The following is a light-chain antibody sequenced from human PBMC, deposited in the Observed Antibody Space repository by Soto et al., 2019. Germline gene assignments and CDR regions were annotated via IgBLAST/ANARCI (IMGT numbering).Light chain of an antibody. J-gene: IGKJ5*01. CDR1: QSVSSN. Sequence: EIVLTQSPATLSVSPGERATLSCRASQSVSSNLAWYQQKPGQDPSLLISGASTRATGVPARFSGSGSGTEFNLTITSLQSEDCAVYCCQQYNNWTLAFGQGTKLDIK. V-gene: IGKV3D-15*01. CDR2: GAS. CDR3: QQYNNWTLA.